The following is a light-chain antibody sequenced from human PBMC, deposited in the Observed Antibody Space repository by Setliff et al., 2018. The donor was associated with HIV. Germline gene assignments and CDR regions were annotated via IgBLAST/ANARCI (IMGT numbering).Light chain of an antibody. Sequence: QSALTQPPSASGTPGQRVTISCSGSSSNIGSNTVSWYQQLPGTAPKLLIYRNNQRPSGVPDRFSGSKSGTSASLAISGLQSEDEADYYCAAWDDSLNGSYVFGTGTKGTVL. J-gene: IGLJ1*01. CDR2: RNN. V-gene: IGLV1-44*01. CDR3: AAWDDSLNGSYV. CDR1: SSNIGSNT.